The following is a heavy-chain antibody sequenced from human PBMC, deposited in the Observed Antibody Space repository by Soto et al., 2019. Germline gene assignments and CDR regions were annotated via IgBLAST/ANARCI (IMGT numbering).Heavy chain of an antibody. Sequence: SETLSLTCTVSGGSISSGGYYWSWIRQHPGKGLEWIGYIYYSGSTYYNPSLKSRVTISVDTSKNQFSLKLGSVTAADTAVYCCARAKYYYDSSGYYGPDAFDIWGQGTMVTVSS. CDR2: IYYSGST. CDR1: GGSISSGGYY. V-gene: IGHV4-31*03. CDR3: ARAKYYYDSSGYYGPDAFDI. J-gene: IGHJ3*02. D-gene: IGHD3-22*01.